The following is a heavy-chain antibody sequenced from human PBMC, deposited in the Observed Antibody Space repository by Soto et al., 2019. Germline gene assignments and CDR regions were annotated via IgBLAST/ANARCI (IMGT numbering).Heavy chain of an antibody. J-gene: IGHJ3*02. CDR1: GFTFSSYA. D-gene: IGHD5-18*01. V-gene: IGHV3-23*01. CDR3: AKGGSRGYSYGHDAFDI. Sequence: GGSLRLSCTASGFTFSSYAMSWVRQASGKGLEWVSAISGSGGSTYYADSVKGRFTISRDNSKNTLYLQMNSLRAEDTAVYYCAKGGSRGYSYGHDAFDIWGQGTMVTVS. CDR2: ISGSGGST.